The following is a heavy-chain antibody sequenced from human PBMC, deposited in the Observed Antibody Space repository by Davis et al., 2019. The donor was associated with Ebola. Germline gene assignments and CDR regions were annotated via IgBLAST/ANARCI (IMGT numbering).Heavy chain of an antibody. V-gene: IGHV4-59*11. J-gene: IGHJ4*02. D-gene: IGHD4-17*01. CDR1: GGSISSHY. CDR2: VYYSGST. CDR3: ARGRDYGNY. Sequence: PSETLSLTCTVSGGSISSHYWSWIRQPPGKGLEWIGYVYYSGSTNYNPSLKSRVTVSIDTPKNQFSLKLSSVTAADTAVYYCARGRDYGNYWGQGTLVTVSS.